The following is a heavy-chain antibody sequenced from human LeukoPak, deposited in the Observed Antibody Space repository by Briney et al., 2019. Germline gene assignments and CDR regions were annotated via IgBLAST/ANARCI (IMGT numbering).Heavy chain of an antibody. CDR3: ARDPRWGRGATPVFGAFDM. CDR1: GDSISSSSYS. Sequence: PSETLSLTCTVSGDSISSSSYSWGWIRQPPGKGLEWIGSIYYSGDTYYNPSLKSRVTLSVDASKNQFSLSLTSVTAADTAVYYCARDPRWGRGATPVFGAFDMWGQGTMVTVSS. J-gene: IGHJ3*02. CDR2: IYYSGDT. D-gene: IGHD1-26*01. V-gene: IGHV4-39*07.